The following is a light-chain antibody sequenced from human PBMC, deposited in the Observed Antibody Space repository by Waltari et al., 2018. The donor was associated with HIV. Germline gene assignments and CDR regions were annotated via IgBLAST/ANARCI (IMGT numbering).Light chain of an antibody. CDR1: QSVNSN. CDR2: GTS. V-gene: IGKV3-15*01. CDR3: HHYNNWRET. Sequence: EIPMTHSPPTLSVSPRQITTLSCRASQSVNSNLAWYQQKPGQTPRLLIYGTSTRATDIPARFSGSGSGTEFTLTISSLQSEDFAVYYCHHYNNWRETFGQGTKVEIK. J-gene: IGKJ1*01.